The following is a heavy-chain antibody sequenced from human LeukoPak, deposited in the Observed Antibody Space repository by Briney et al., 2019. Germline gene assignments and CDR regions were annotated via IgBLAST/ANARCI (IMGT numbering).Heavy chain of an antibody. J-gene: IGHJ6*03. Sequence: PSETLSLTCAVSGGSISSSNWWSWVRQPPGKGLEWIGRIFHTGTTDYKTSLKGRVTISVDKSKNQFSLKLTSVTAADTAVYYCARLTPTTLSLYYYYVDVWGKGTTVTVSS. V-gene: IGHV4-4*02. CDR3: ARLTPTTLSLYYYYVDV. D-gene: IGHD2/OR15-2a*01. CDR2: IFHTGTT. CDR1: GGSISSSNW.